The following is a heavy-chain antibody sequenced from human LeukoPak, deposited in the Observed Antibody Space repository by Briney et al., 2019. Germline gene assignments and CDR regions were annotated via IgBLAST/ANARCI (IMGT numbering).Heavy chain of an antibody. Sequence: PGGSLRLSRAASEVTSSSHSMNWVRQVPGKGLEWDSSISRRGGSIYYADSLKGRFTISRDNAKNSLYLQMNSLRAEDTAVYFCARSLKVSAALDVFDIWGQGTMVTVSS. CDR2: ISRRGGSI. J-gene: IGHJ3*02. D-gene: IGHD2-2*01. CDR3: ARSLKVSAALDVFDI. CDR1: EVTSSSHS. V-gene: IGHV3-21*01.